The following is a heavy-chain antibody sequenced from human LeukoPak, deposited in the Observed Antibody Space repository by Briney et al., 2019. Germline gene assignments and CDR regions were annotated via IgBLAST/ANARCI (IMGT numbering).Heavy chain of an antibody. D-gene: IGHD2/OR15-2a*01. Sequence: SETLSLTCTVSGGSITSYFWTWIRQPPGKGLEWIGYIYHSGTTNYNPSLKSRVTISVDTSKNQFSLRLSSVTAADTAAYYCAQKAPFSPAYSQQWGQGTLVTVSS. V-gene: IGHV4-59*01. J-gene: IGHJ1*01. CDR1: GGSITSYF. CDR3: AQKAPFSPAYSQQ. CDR2: IYHSGTT.